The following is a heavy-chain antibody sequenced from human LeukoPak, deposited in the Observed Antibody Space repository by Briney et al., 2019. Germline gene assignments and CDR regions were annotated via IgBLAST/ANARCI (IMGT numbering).Heavy chain of an antibody. J-gene: IGHJ6*02. CDR2: INHSGST. V-gene: IGHV4-34*01. CDR1: GGSFSGYY. D-gene: IGHD1-26*01. Sequence: SETLSLTCAVYGGSFSGYYWSWIRQPPGKGLEWIGEINHSGSTNYNPSLKSRVTISVDTSKNQFSLKLISVTAADTAVYYCARDDSGSYHQLGVWGQGTTVTVSS. CDR3: ARDDSGSYHQLGV.